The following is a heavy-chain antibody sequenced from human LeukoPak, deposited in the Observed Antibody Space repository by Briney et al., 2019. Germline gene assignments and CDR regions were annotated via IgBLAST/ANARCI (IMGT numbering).Heavy chain of an antibody. D-gene: IGHD3-3*01. CDR3: ARIQAPYYDFWSGYYENYMDV. CDR1: GGSIISSSYY. J-gene: IGHJ6*03. Sequence: SETLSLTCTVSGGSIISSSYYWGWIRQPPGKGLEWIGSIYYSGSTYYNPSLKSRVTVSVDTSKNQFSLKLSSVTAADTAVYYCARIQAPYYDFWSGYYENYMDVWGKGTTVTVSS. CDR2: IYYSGST. V-gene: IGHV4-39*01.